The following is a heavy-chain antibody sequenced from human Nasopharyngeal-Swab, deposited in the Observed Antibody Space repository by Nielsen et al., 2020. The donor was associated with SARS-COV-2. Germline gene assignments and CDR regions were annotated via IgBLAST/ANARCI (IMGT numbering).Heavy chain of an antibody. CDR3: ARRTARDGYNYEVDP. D-gene: IGHD5-24*01. CDR2: IYPGNSDT. J-gene: IGHJ5*02. Sequence: GESLKISCIGFGYSFANYWIGWVRQMPGKGLEWIGIIYPGNSDTRYSPAFHGRVTISADKSINTAYLQWTSLRAPDTAVYYCARRTARDGYNYEVDPWGQGTLVTVYS. V-gene: IGHV5-51*01. CDR1: GYSFANYW.